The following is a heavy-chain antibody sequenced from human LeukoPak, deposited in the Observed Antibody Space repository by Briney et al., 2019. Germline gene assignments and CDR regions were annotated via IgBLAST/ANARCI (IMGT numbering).Heavy chain of an antibody. D-gene: IGHD3-3*01. CDR1: GGSFRGYY. J-gene: IGHJ4*02. CDR2: INHSGST. V-gene: IGHV4-34*01. CDR3: ARGVITYYDFWSGYYLCYFDY. Sequence: SETLSLTCAVYGGSFRGYYWSWIRQPPGKGLEWIGEINHSGSTNYNPSLKSRVTISVDTSKNQFSLKLSSVTAADTAVYYCARGVITYYDFWSGYYLCYFDYWGQGTLVTVSS.